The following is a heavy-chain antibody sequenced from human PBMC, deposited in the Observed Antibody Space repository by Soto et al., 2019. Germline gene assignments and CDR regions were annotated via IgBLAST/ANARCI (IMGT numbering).Heavy chain of an antibody. D-gene: IGHD2-15*01. CDR3: ARDGKYYYYGMDV. CDR2: INHSGST. J-gene: IGHJ6*02. Sequence: PSETLSLTCAVYGGSFSGYYWSWIRQPPGKGLEWIGGINHSGSTNQNPSLKTRVTISVDTSKNQFSLKLSSVTAADTAVYYCARDGKYYYYGMDVWGQGTTVTVSS. V-gene: IGHV4-34*01. CDR1: GGSFSGYY.